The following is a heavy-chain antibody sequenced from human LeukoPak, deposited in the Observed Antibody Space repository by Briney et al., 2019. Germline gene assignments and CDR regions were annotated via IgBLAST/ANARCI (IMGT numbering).Heavy chain of an antibody. CDR3: VRGGVQSYDC. D-gene: IGHD1-26*01. Sequence: SETLSLTCSVSGGSISHYYWSWIRQPPGKRLEWIGYISDTGSTNYNPSLKSRVTISRDTSNNQFPLKLTSVTAADTAMYYCVRGGVQSYDCWGQGTLVTVSS. V-gene: IGHV4-59*01. CDR2: ISDTGST. J-gene: IGHJ4*02. CDR1: GGSISHYY.